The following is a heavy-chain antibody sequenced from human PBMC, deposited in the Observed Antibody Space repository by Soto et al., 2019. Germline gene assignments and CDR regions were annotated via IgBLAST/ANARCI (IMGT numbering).Heavy chain of an antibody. V-gene: IGHV1-69*05. Sequence: QVQLVQSGAEVKKPGSSVKVSCKASGGAFSDYAFSWVRQAPGQGLEWLGGIMPIIRAPDYAQKFQGRVXXXXXXXXXXXXXXXXXXXXXXXXXXXXXXXXXXXXXXXXXXXMDVWGQGTTVTVS. CDR2: IMPIIRAP. J-gene: IGHJ6*02. CDR1: GGAFSDYA. CDR3: XXXXXXXXXXXXXXXMDV.